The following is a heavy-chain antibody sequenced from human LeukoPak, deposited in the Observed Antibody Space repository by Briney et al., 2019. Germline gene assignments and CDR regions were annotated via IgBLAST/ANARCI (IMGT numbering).Heavy chain of an antibody. CDR3: ATGGLYSSSET. CDR2: ISTGTNYK. D-gene: IGHD6-6*01. V-gene: IGHV3-21*01. J-gene: IGHJ5*02. CDR1: GFNFTAYS. Sequence: PGESLRLSCVVSGFNFTAYSINWVRQAPGMGLEWVSSISTGTNYKYYADSVKGRFTISRDNAKNSVYLQMNSLRVGETAVYYCATGGLYSSSETWGQGTLAIVSS.